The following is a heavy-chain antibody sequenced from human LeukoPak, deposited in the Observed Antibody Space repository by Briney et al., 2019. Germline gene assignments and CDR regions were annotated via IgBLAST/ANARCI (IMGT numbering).Heavy chain of an antibody. J-gene: IGHJ4*02. CDR3: ARIENSSGWYYFDY. Sequence: GASVKVSCKASGYTFSGYYMHWVRQAPGQGLEWMGWINPNRGATNYAQKFQGRVTMTRDTSISTAYMELSRLTADDTAVYYCARIENSSGWYYFDYWGQGTLVTVSS. V-gene: IGHV1-2*02. D-gene: IGHD6-19*01. CDR1: GYTFSGYY. CDR2: INPNRGAT.